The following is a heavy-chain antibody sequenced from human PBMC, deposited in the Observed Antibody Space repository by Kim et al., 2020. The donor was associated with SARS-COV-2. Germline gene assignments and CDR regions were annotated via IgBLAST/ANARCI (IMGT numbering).Heavy chain of an antibody. Sequence: GGSLRLSCSASGFTFSYYSMHWVRQAPGKGLEYVSVITSNGGSTFYADSVKGRFTISRDNSKNTLYLQMSSLRAEDTAVYYCVKGEALAVNAFDIWGQGT. CDR2: ITSNGGST. CDR3: VKGEALAVNAFDI. CDR1: GFTFSYYS. V-gene: IGHV3-64D*09. D-gene: IGHD6-19*01. J-gene: IGHJ3*02.